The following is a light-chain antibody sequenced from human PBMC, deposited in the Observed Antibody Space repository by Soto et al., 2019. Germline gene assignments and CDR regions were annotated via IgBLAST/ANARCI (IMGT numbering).Light chain of an antibody. CDR3: QQYTNWPRR. V-gene: IGKV3-15*01. CDR2: GAS. Sequence: EVVMTHSPATLSVSPGERATLSCRASQSVSSNLAWYQQKPGQAPRLLIYGASTRATGIPARFSGSGSGTEFTLTISSLQSEDFAVYYCQQYTNWPRRSGQGVKADI. J-gene: IGKJ1*01. CDR1: QSVSSN.